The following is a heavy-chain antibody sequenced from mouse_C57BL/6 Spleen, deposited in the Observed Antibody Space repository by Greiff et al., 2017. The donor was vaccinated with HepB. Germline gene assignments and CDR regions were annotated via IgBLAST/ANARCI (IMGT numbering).Heavy chain of an antibody. D-gene: IGHD1-2*01. J-gene: IGHJ4*01. CDR3: ARQDGLYAMDY. CDR1: GFTFSSYT. Sequence: EVKVEESGGGLVKPGGSLKLSCAASGFTFSSYTMSWVRQTPEKRLEWVATISGGGGNTYYPDSVKGRFTISRDNAKNTLYLQMSSLRSEDTALYYCARQDGLYAMDYWGQGTSVTVSS. V-gene: IGHV5-9*01. CDR2: ISGGGGNT.